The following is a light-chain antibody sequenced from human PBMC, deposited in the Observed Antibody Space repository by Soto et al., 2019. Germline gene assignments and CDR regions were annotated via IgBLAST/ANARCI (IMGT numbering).Light chain of an antibody. Sequence: EIVLTQSPGTLFLSPGERATLSCRASQSVRSRYVAWYQQKPGQAPRLLIYGASSRATGIPDRFSGSGSGIDFTFTISRLEPEDLAVYYCQQYGDSPTFGGGTTVGIK. J-gene: IGKJ4*01. CDR1: QSVRSRY. CDR3: QQYGDSPT. CDR2: GAS. V-gene: IGKV3-20*01.